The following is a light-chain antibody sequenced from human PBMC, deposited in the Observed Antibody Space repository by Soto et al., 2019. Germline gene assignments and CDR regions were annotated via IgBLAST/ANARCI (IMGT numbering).Light chain of an antibody. CDR2: DSN. Sequence: QSVLTQPPSMSAAPGQRVTISCSGSSSNIGNNYVSWYQHLPGTAPKLLIYDSNNRPSGIPHRFSASKSGTSATLGITGLQTGDEADYYCATWDSSLSVVVFGGGTKLTVL. V-gene: IGLV1-51*01. CDR3: ATWDSSLSVVV. J-gene: IGLJ2*01. CDR1: SSNIGNNY.